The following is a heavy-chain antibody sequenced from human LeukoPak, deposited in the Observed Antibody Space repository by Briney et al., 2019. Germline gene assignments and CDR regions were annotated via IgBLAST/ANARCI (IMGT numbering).Heavy chain of an antibody. CDR2: IKSKTDGGTT. CDR1: GFTFSNAW. V-gene: IGHV3-15*01. D-gene: IGHD3-16*01. Sequence: PGGSLRLSCAASGFTFSNAWMSWVRQAPGKGLEWVGRIKSKTDGGTTDYAAPVKGRFTISRDDSKNTLYLQMNSPKTEDTAVYYCTTDERGGTDYDAFDIWGQGTMVTVSS. CDR3: TTDERGGTDYDAFDI. J-gene: IGHJ3*02.